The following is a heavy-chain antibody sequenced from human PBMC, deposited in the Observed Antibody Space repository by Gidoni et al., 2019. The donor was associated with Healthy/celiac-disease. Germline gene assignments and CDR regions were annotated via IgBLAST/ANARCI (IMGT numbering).Heavy chain of an antibody. D-gene: IGHD3-10*01. Sequence: QLQLQESGPGLVKPSETLSLTCTVSGGSISSSSYYWGWIRQPPGKGLEGIGSIYYSGSTYYNPSLKSRVTISVDTSKNQFSLKLSSVTAADTAVYYCARVLGFGEWEWGYYYYYMDVWGKGTTVTVSS. J-gene: IGHJ6*03. V-gene: IGHV4-39*01. CDR3: ARVLGFGEWEWGYYYYYMDV. CDR2: IYYSGST. CDR1: GGSISSSSYY.